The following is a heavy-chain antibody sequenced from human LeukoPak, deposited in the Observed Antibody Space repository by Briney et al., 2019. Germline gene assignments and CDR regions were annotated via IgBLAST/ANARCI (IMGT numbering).Heavy chain of an antibody. D-gene: IGHD3-16*01. CDR3: ATSWGPDTSAFRWGRDGMDV. V-gene: IGHV3-23*01. CDR2: ISKSGDHT. CDR1: GLTFNNYA. J-gene: IGHJ6*02. Sequence: GGSLRLSCAVSGLTFNNYAMSWVRQAPGKGLEWVSAISKSGDHTYYAASAKGRFTIYRDNSKNTQYLQMYSLRAEDTAVYYCATSWGPDTSAFRWGRDGMDVWGQGTTVIVS.